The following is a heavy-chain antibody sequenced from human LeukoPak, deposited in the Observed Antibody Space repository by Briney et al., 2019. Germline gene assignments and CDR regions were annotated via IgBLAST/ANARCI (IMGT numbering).Heavy chain of an antibody. Sequence: SETLSLTCTVSGGSISSYYWSWIRQPPGKGLEWIGYIYCSGSTNYNPSLKSRVTISVDTSKNQFSLKLSSVTAADTAVYYCAREGHYSDYYYGMDVWGQGTTVTVSS. V-gene: IGHV4-59*01. CDR3: AREGHYSDYYYGMDV. CDR1: GGSISSYY. J-gene: IGHJ6*02. CDR2: IYCSGST. D-gene: IGHD4-11*01.